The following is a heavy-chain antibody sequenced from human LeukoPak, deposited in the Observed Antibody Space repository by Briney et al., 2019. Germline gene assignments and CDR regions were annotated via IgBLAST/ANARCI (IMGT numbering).Heavy chain of an antibody. D-gene: IGHD3-10*01. V-gene: IGHV1-18*01. Sequence: ASVKVSCKASGYTFTSYGISWVRQAPGQGLEWMGWISAYNGNTNYAQKLQGRVTMTTDTSTSTAYMELRSLRSDDTAVYYCARDLLWFGELLFYYYYGMDVWGQGTTVTVSS. CDR2: ISAYNGNT. CDR3: ARDLLWFGELLFYYYYGMDV. J-gene: IGHJ6*02. CDR1: GYTFTSYG.